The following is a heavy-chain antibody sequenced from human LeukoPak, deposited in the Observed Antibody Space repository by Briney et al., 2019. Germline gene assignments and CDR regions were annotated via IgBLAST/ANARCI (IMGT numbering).Heavy chain of an antibody. V-gene: IGHV3-66*01. Sequence: GGSLRLSCAASGFTVSSNYMSWVRQAPGKGLEWVSVIYSGGSTYYADSVNGRFTISRDNSKNTLYLQMDSLRAEDTAVYYCASALFGSGSYYNVGPPDYWGQGTLVTVSS. J-gene: IGHJ4*02. D-gene: IGHD3-10*01. CDR3: ASALFGSGSYYNVGPPDY. CDR1: GFTVSSNY. CDR2: IYSGGST.